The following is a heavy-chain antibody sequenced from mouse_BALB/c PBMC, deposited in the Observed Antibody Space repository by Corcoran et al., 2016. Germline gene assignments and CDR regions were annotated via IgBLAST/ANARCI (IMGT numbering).Heavy chain of an antibody. CDR2: IDPAHGNT. CDR3: ARWDWYFDV. CDR1: GFNIKDTY. J-gene: IGHJ1*01. V-gene: IGHV14-3*02. Sequence: EVQLQQSGAELVKPGASVKLSCTASGFNIKDTYMHWVKQRPEQGLEWIGRIDPAHGNTKYDPKFQGKATITADTSSNTAYLQLSSLTSEDTAVYYCARWDWYFDVWGAGTTVTFSS.